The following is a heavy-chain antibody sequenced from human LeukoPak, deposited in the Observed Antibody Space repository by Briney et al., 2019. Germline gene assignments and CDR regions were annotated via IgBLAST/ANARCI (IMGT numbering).Heavy chain of an antibody. J-gene: IGHJ4*02. D-gene: IGHD6-13*01. CDR2: INHSGST. CDR1: GGSFSGYY. CDR3: ARGLHRRYSSSWPRVYFDY. V-gene: IGHV4-34*01. Sequence: PSETLSLTCAVYGGSFSGYYWSWIRQPPGKGLEWIGEINHSGSTNYNPSLKSRVTISVDTSKNQFSLKLSSVTAADTAVYYCARGLHRRYSSSWPRVYFDYWGQGTLVTVSS.